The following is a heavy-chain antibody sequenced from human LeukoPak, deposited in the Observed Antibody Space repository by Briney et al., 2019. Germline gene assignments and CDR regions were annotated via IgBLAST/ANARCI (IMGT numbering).Heavy chain of an antibody. Sequence: PSETPSLTCSVSGGSISGHYWSWVRQPPGKELEWIGYIFITGNTIYNPSLSSRVTMSLDTSKNQFSLKLSSVTAADTAVYYCARFAYCGTGCWYYFDFWGRGMLVTVSS. CDR2: IFITGNT. D-gene: IGHD2-21*02. V-gene: IGHV4-4*09. CDR3: ARFAYCGTGCWYYFDF. CDR1: GGSISGHY. J-gene: IGHJ4*02.